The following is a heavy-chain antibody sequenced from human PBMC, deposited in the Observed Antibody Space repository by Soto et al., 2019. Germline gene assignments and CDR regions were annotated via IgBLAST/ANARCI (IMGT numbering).Heavy chain of an antibody. V-gene: IGHV3-30*18. CDR2: ISYDGSNK. CDR3: AKGHPPGGMDV. CDR1: GFTFSSYG. J-gene: IGHJ6*02. Sequence: QVQLVESGGGVVQPGRSLRLSCAASGFTFSSYGMHWVRQAPGKGLEWVAVISYDGSNKYYADSVKGRFTISRDNSKNTLYVQMNSLRAEDTAVYYCAKGHPPGGMDVWGQGTTVTVSS.